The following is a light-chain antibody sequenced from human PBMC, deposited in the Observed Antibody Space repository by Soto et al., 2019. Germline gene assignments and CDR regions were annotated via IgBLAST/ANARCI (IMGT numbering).Light chain of an antibody. Sequence: QSVLTQPPSVSGAPGQRVTISCTGGSSNIGAGYDVNWYQQFPGTVPRLLIYGSTTRPSGVPDRFSGSKSGTSASLAITGLQAEDEAHYHCQSYDTSLSGARVFGTGTKVTVL. J-gene: IGLJ1*01. CDR2: GST. CDR3: QSYDTSLSGARV. V-gene: IGLV1-40*01. CDR1: SSNIGAGYD.